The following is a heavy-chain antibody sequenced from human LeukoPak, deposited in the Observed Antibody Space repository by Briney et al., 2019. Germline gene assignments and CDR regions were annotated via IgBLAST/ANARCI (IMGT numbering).Heavy chain of an antibody. CDR2: IYPGDSDT. Sequence: GESLKISCKGSGYSFTSCWIGWVRQMPGKGLEWMGIIYPGDSDTRYSPSFQGQVTISADKSISTAYLQWSSLKASDTAMYYCARHRITMVRGVIIPYYYYYMDVWGKGTTVTVSS. J-gene: IGHJ6*03. V-gene: IGHV5-51*01. CDR1: GYSFTSCW. D-gene: IGHD3-10*01. CDR3: ARHRITMVRGVIIPYYYYYMDV.